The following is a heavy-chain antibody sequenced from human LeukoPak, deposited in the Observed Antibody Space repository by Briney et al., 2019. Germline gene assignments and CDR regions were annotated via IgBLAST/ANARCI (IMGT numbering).Heavy chain of an antibody. V-gene: IGHV1-2*02. D-gene: IGHD3-16*01. J-gene: IGHJ2*01. Sequence: GASVKVSCKASGYTFTDYYIHWLRQAPGQGLAWMGWINPNSGGTKYAQKFQDRVTLTRDTSTSTVYMDLSRLRSDDTAVYYCARDFRIGDHRYFDLWGRGTVVTVSS. CDR1: GYTFTDYY. CDR3: ARDFRIGDHRYFDL. CDR2: INPNSGGT.